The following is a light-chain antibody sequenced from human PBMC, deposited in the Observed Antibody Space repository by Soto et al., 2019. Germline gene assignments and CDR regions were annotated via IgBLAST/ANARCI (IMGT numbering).Light chain of an antibody. Sequence: QSVLTQPPSVSAAPGQKVTISCSGSSSNIGSNYVSWYQQLPGTAPKLLISDNSMRPSGIPDRFSGSKSGTSATLGITGLQTGDEADYYCGTWDSSLSVVVFGGGTKVTV. CDR2: DNS. V-gene: IGLV1-51*01. CDR3: GTWDSSLSVVV. CDR1: SSNIGSNY. J-gene: IGLJ3*02.